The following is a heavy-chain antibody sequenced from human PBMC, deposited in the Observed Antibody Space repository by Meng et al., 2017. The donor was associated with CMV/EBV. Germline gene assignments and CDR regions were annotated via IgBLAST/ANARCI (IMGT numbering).Heavy chain of an antibody. V-gene: IGHV4-34*01. Sequence: SETLSLTCAVYGGSFSGYYWSWIRQPPGKGLEWIGEINHSGSTNYNPSLKSRVTISVDMSKNQFSLKLSSVTAADTAVYYCARNQWLGPFDYWGQGTLVTVSS. J-gene: IGHJ4*02. CDR2: INHSGST. CDR3: ARNQWLGPFDY. D-gene: IGHD6-19*01. CDR1: GGSFSGYY.